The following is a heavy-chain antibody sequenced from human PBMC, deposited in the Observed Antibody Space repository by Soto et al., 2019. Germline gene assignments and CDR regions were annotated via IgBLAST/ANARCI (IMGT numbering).Heavy chain of an antibody. CDR1: GGTFSSYA. D-gene: IGHD3-22*01. J-gene: IGHJ5*02. V-gene: IGHV1-69*06. CDR2: IIPIFGTA. CDR3: AGGGGYYYDSSGYSWFDP. Sequence: ASVKVSCKASGGTFSSYAISWVRQAPGQGLEWMGGIIPIFGTANYAQKFQGRVTITADKSTSTAYMELSSLRSEDTAVYYCAGGGGYYYDSSGYSWFDPWGQGTLVTVSS.